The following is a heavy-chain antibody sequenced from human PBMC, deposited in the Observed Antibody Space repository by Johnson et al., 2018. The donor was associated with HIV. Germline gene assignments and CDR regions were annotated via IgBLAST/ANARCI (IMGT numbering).Heavy chain of an antibody. Sequence: QMQLVESGGGVVQPGRSLRLSCAASGFTFSSYPMHWVRQAPGKGLEWVAVISYDGNNKYYADSVKGRFSISRDNSKNTLYLQMNSLRPEDTAIYYCARLPRGYSRAAFDIWGQGTMVTVSS. V-gene: IGHV3-30*04. CDR3: ARLPRGYSRAAFDI. D-gene: IGHD5-18*01. CDR2: ISYDGNNK. J-gene: IGHJ3*02. CDR1: GFTFSSYP.